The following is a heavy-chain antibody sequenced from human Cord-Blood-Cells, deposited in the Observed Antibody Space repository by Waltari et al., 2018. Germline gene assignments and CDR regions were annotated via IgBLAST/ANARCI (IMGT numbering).Heavy chain of an antibody. D-gene: IGHD2-2*02. V-gene: IGHV4-39*01. CDR1: GGSLSSSRYY. CDR2: IYYSGST. J-gene: IGHJ5*02. CDR3: ARRVSFLTAAISWFDP. Sequence: QLQLQESGPGLVKPSETLSLPCPVSGGSLSSSRYYWGWIRQPPGQGLEWVGSIYYSGSTYYNPSLKSRVTISVDTSKNQFSLKLSSVTAADTAVYYCARRVSFLTAAISWFDPWGQGTLVTVSS.